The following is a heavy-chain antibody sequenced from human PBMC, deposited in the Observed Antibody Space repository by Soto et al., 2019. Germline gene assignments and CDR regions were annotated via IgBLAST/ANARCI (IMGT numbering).Heavy chain of an antibody. CDR3: ARASLPRSGHDY. CDR2: IYYSGST. CDR1: GGSISSYY. J-gene: IGHJ4*02. Sequence: QVQLQESGPGLVKPSETLSLTCTVSGGSISSYYWSWIRQPPGKGLEWIGYIYYSGSTNYNPSLKSRVTISVDTSKNQFSLKLSSVTAVDTAVYYCARASLPRSGHDYWGQGTLVTVSS. D-gene: IGHD3-10*01. V-gene: IGHV4-59*01.